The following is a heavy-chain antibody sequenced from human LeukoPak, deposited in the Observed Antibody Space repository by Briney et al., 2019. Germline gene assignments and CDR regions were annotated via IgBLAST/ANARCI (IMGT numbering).Heavy chain of an antibody. CDR1: GFTFSSYA. V-gene: IGHV3-23*01. D-gene: IGHD2-21*01. J-gene: IGHJ4*02. CDR2: ISGSGGST. CDR3: AKTREFVEVNYFDY. Sequence: GGSLRLSCAASGFTFSSYAMSWVRQAPGKGLEWVSHISGSGGSTYYAQSVKGRVTISRDTSKNTLQLQMNSVRAEDTAVYYCAKTREFVEVNYFDYWGQGTLVTVSS.